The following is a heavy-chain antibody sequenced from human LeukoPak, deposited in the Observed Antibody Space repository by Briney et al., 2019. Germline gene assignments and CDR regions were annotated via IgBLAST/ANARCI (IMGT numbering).Heavy chain of an antibody. Sequence: GGSLRLSCAASGLTFSSYAMHWVRQAPGGGLEGGAVISNDGINKYYADSVKGRFTMSRDNSKNTLYLQMDSLRVEDTAMFYCAREFSYGPKIFDYWGQGTLVTVSS. D-gene: IGHD5-18*01. J-gene: IGHJ4*02. CDR1: GLTFSSYA. CDR3: AREFSYGPKIFDY. V-gene: IGHV3-30-3*01. CDR2: ISNDGINK.